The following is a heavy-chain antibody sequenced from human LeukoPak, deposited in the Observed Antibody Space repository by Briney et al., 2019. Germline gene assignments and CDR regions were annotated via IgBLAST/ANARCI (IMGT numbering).Heavy chain of an antibody. CDR3: ASQYGSGSYYDYWFDP. CDR2: IYSGGST. J-gene: IGHJ5*02. D-gene: IGHD3-10*01. V-gene: IGHV3-66*04. Sequence: GGSLRLSCAASGFTVSSNYMSLVRQAPGKGLEWVSVIYSGGSTYYADSVKGRFTISRDNSKNTLYLQMNSLRAEDTAVYYCASQYGSGSYYDYWFDPWGQGTLVTVSS. CDR1: GFTVSSNY.